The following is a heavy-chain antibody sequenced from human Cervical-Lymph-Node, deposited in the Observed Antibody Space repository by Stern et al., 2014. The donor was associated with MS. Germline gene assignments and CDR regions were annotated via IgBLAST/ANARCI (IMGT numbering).Heavy chain of an antibody. CDR3: ARSGGSGSYYTKFDP. CDR1: GFTFSSYA. J-gene: IGHJ5*02. D-gene: IGHD3-10*01. Sequence: VQLVESGGGVVQPGRSLRLSCAASGFTFSSYAMHWVRQAPGKGLEWVAVISYDGSNKYYADSVKGRFTISRDNSKNTLYLQMNSLRAEDTAVYYCARSGGSGSYYTKFDPWGQGTLVTVSS. V-gene: IGHV3-30*04. CDR2: ISYDGSNK.